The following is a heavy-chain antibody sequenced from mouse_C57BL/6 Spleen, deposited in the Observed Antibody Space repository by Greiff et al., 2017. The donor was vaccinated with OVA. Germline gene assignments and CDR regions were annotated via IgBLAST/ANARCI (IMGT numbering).Heavy chain of an antibody. Sequence: DVKLQESGGGLVQPKGSLKLSCAASGFTFNTYAMHWVRQAPGKGLEWVARIRSKSSNYATYYADSVKDRFTISRDDSQSMLYLQMNNLKTEDTAMYYCVRDGNYEGVGYFDVWGTGTTVTVSS. CDR1: GFTFNTYA. D-gene: IGHD2-1*01. CDR3: VRDGNYEGVGYFDV. J-gene: IGHJ1*03. V-gene: IGHV10-3*01. CDR2: IRSKSSNYAT.